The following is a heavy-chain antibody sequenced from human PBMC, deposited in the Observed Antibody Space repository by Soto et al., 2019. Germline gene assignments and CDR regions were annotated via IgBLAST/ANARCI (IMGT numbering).Heavy chain of an antibody. J-gene: IGHJ3*01. CDR2: ISSGSGDI. V-gene: IGHV3-21*05. CDR3: AKRAPFGVFEGRAFDV. D-gene: IGHD3-3*01. Sequence: PGGSLRLSCEASGFTCRSYGMTWVRQAPGKGLEWVAYISSGSGDIFYADSVTGRFTISRDNTRNSVFLHMNRLRDADSALYYCAKRAPFGVFEGRAFDVWGQGTMVTVSS. CDR1: GFTCRSYG.